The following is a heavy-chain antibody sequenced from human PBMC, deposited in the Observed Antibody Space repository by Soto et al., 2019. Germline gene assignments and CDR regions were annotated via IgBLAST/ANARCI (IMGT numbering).Heavy chain of an antibody. D-gene: IGHD5-12*01. J-gene: IGHJ4*02. CDR3: ARLTPRGYSDYDWSGPIDY. V-gene: IGHV1-69*13. CDR1: GGTFSSYA. Sequence: SVKVSCKASGGTFSSYAISWVRQAPGQGLEWMGGIIPIFGTANYAQKFQGRVTITADESTSTAYMELSSLRSEDTAVYYCARLTPRGYSDYDWSGPIDYWGQGTLVTVSS. CDR2: IIPIFGTA.